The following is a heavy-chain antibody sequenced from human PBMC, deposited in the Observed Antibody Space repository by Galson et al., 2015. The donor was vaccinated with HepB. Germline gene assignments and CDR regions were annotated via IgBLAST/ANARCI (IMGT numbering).Heavy chain of an antibody. V-gene: IGHV3-23*01. CDR2: ISCSGGST. D-gene: IGHD5-12*01. J-gene: IGHJ4*02. CDR3: AKDGQWLRSTIFDY. Sequence: SLRLSCAASGFTFSSYAMSWVRQAPGKGLEWVSAISCSGGSTYYADSVKGRFPISRDNSKNTLYLQMNSLRDEDTAVYYCAKDGQWLRSTIFDYWGQGTLVTVSS. CDR1: GFTFSSYA.